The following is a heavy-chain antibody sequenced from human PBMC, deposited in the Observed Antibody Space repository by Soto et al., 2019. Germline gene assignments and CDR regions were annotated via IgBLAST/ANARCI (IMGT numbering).Heavy chain of an antibody. CDR3: VWLGSRQLGPDFAF. J-gene: IGHJ4*02. CDR2: ISYDGRTT. Sequence: QVQLVESGGGEVQPGRSLRLSCAASGFTFSAYAMHWVRQAPGKGLEWLSIISYDGRTTYYADSVKGRFTISRDDSRNTLYLRMDGLRVEETGLYYCVWLGSRQLGPDFAFWGRGTLVTVSS. V-gene: IGHV3-30*04. CDR1: GFTFSAYA. D-gene: IGHD6-13*01.